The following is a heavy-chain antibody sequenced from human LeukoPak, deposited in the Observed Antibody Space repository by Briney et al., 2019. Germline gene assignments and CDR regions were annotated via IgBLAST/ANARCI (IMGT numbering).Heavy chain of an antibody. CDR1: GGSISSYY. V-gene: IGHV4-4*07. J-gene: IGHJ4*02. Sequence: SETLSLTCTVSGGSISSYYWSWIRQPAGKGLEWIGRIYTSGSANYNPSLKSRVTMSVDTSKNQFSLKLSSVTAADTAVYYCARDQTMVDVFDYWGQGTLVTVSS. D-gene: IGHD4/OR15-4a*01. CDR2: IYTSGSA. CDR3: ARDQTMVDVFDY.